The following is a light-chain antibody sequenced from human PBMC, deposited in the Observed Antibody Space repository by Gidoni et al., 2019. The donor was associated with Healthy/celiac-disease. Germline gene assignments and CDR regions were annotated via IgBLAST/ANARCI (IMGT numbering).Light chain of an antibody. J-gene: IGLJ2*01. CDR2: EVS. CDR1: SSDVGGYNY. CDR3: SSYTSSSTLV. Sequence: QSALTQPASVSGSPGQSITISCTGTSSDVGGYNYVSWYQQHPGKAPKLMIYEVSNRPSGVSNRFSGSKPGNTASLTISGLQAEDEADYYCSSYTSSSTLVFGGGTKLTVI. V-gene: IGLV2-14*01.